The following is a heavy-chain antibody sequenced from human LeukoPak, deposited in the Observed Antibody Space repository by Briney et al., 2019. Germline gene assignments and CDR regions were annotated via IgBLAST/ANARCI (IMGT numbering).Heavy chain of an antibody. Sequence: PSETPSLTCTVSGGSISSYYWSWIRQPPGKGLEWIGYIYYSGSTNYNPSLKSRVTISVDTSKNQFSLKLSSVAAADTAVYYCARDPSGSSPVFDYWGQGTLVTVSS. D-gene: IGHD6-13*01. CDR2: IYYSGST. CDR3: ARDPSGSSPVFDY. J-gene: IGHJ4*02. V-gene: IGHV4-59*01. CDR1: GGSISSYY.